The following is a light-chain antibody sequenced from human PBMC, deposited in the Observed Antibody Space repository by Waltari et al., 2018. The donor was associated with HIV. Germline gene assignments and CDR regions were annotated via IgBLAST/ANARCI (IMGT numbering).Light chain of an antibody. CDR2: DDS. CDR1: NIGSKS. J-gene: IGLJ2*01. Sequence: SYVLTQPPSVSVAPGQTARITCGGHNIGSKSVHGYQQQPGQAPVLVVYDDSDRPSGSPERFSGSNSGNTATLTISSVEAGDEADYHCQVWDSSSDHVLFGGGTKVTVL. CDR3: QVWDSSSDHVL. V-gene: IGLV3-21*02.